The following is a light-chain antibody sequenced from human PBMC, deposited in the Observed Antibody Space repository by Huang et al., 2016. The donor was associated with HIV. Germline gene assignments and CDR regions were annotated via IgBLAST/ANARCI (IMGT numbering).Light chain of an antibody. CDR3: QQYGSSPYT. J-gene: IGKJ2*01. V-gene: IGKV3-20*01. Sequence: EIVLTQSPGTLSLSPGERATLSCRASQSISDHYLAWYQQRPGQAPRRLIYGASTRATGIPDRFSGSGSGTDFTLTISRLEPEHFAVYYCQQYGSSPYTFGQGTKLEIK. CDR1: QSISDHY. CDR2: GAS.